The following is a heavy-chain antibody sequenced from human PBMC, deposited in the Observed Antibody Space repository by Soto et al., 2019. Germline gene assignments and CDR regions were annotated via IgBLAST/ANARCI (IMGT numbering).Heavy chain of an antibody. CDR1: GFTFDDYA. V-gene: IGHV3-9*01. J-gene: IGHJ4*02. Sequence: EVQLVESGGGLVQPGRSLRLSCAASGFTFDDYAMHWVRQAPGKGLEWVSGISWNSGSIGYADSVKGRFTISRDNAKNSLYLQMNSLRAEYTALYYCAKEHGSGSYYPYFDYWGQGTLVTVSS. D-gene: IGHD3-10*01. CDR3: AKEHGSGSYYPYFDY. CDR2: ISWNSGSI.